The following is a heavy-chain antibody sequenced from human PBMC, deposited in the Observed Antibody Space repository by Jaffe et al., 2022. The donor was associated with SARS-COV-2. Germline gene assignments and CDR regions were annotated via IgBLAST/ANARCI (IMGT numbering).Heavy chain of an antibody. CDR2: INTNTGNP. Sequence: QVQLVQSGSELKKPGASVKVSCKASGYTFTSYAMNWVRQAPGQGLEWMGWINTNTGNPTYAQGFTGRFVFSLDTSVSTAYLQISSLKAEDTAVYYCARETRILGYSSGWYRPLGYWGQGTLVTVSS. CDR3: ARETRILGYSSGWYRPLGY. V-gene: IGHV7-4-1*02. J-gene: IGHJ4*02. D-gene: IGHD6-19*01. CDR1: GYTFTSYA.